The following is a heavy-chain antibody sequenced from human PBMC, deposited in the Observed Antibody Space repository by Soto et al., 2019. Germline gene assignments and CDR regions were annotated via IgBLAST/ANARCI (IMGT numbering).Heavy chain of an antibody. CDR1: GGTFSSYT. CDR2: IILILGIA. J-gene: IGHJ4*02. D-gene: IGHD6-13*01. CDR3: ARIAAAGTPGDY. V-gene: IGHV1-69*02. Sequence: QVQLVQSGAEVKKPGSSVKVSCKASGGTFSSYTISWVRQAPGQGLEWMGRIILILGIANYAQKFQGRVTITADKSTSTAYMELSSLRSEDTAVYYCARIAAAGTPGDYWGQGTLVTVSS.